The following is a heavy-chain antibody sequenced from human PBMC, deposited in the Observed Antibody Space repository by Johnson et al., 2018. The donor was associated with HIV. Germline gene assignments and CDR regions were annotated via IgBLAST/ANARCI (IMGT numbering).Heavy chain of an antibody. V-gene: IGHV3-11*04. CDR2: ISSSGSTI. D-gene: IGHD1-1*01. Sequence: QVQLVESGGGLVQPGGSLRLSCAASGFTFSDYYMSWIRQAPGKGLEWVSYISSSGSTIYYADSVKGRFTIPRDNAKNSLYLQMTSLRAEDTAVYYCARDPRMGFWNHDAFISGAKGQWSPSLQ. J-gene: IGHJ3*02. CDR1: GFTFSDYY. CDR3: ARDPRMGFWNHDAFIS.